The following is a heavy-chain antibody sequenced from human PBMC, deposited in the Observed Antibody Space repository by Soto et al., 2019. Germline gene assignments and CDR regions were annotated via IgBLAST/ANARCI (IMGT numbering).Heavy chain of an antibody. V-gene: IGHV1-8*01. CDR2: MNPNSGNT. CDR3: ARGGASDH. Sequence: QVQLVQSGAEVKKPGASVKVSCKASGYTFTSYDINWVRQATGQGLEWMGWMNPNSGNTGYGQKFQGRATMTRNTSKKTANMGLSSLRSEDTAEYYCARGGASDHWGQGTLVTVSS. CDR1: GYTFTSYD. J-gene: IGHJ4*02.